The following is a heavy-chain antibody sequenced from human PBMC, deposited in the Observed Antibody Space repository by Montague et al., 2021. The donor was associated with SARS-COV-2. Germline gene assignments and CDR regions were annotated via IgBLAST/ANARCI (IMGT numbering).Heavy chain of an antibody. D-gene: IGHD6-19*01. CDR3: ARYSSGWYPFDY. CDR2: INSSGSTI. J-gene: IGHJ4*02. V-gene: IGHV3-48*03. CDR1: GFTFSSYE. Sequence: SLRLSCAASGFTFSSYEMNWVRQAPGKGLEWVSYINSSGSTIYYADSVKGRFTISRDNAKNSLYLQMNSLRAEDTAVYYCARYSSGWYPFDYWGQGTLVTVSS.